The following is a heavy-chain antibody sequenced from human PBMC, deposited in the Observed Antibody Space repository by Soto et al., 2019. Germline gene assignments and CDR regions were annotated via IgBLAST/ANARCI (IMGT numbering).Heavy chain of an antibody. CDR3: ARDPRSEPVDY. J-gene: IGHJ4*02. CDR2: IYFNGGT. D-gene: IGHD1-26*01. CDR1: GVSVSSGSFY. Sequence: SETLSLTCTVSGVSVSSGSFYWSWIRQPPGKGLEWIGYIYFNGGTNYNPSLKSRVTISIDTSKNQFSLKLRSVTAADTAVYYCARDPRSEPVDYWGQGSLVTVSS. V-gene: IGHV4-61*01.